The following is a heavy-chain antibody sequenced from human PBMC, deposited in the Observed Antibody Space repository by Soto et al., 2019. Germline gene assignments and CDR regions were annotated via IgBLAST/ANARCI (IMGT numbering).Heavy chain of an antibody. J-gene: IGHJ4*02. Sequence: SETLSLTCAVYGGSFSGYYWSWIRQPPGKGLEWIGEINHSGSTNYNPSLKSRVTISVDTSKNQFSLKLSSVTAADTAVYYCAGRGSSGSWYGGSYYFDYWGQGTLVTVSS. CDR2: INHSGST. CDR1: GGSFSGYY. V-gene: IGHV4-34*01. D-gene: IGHD6-13*01. CDR3: AGRGSSGSWYGGSYYFDY.